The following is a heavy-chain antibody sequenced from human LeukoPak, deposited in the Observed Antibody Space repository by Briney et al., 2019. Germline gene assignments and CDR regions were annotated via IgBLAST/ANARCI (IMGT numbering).Heavy chain of an antibody. CDR1: GFTFSDHH. Sequence: GGSLRLSCAASGFTFSDHHMDWVRQAPGKGLEWVAVISYDGSNKYYADSVKGRFTISRDNSKNTLYLQMNSLRAEDTAVYYCARNPCSGGSCYFDYWGQGTLVTVSS. V-gene: IGHV3-30-3*01. D-gene: IGHD2-15*01. CDR2: ISYDGSNK. J-gene: IGHJ4*02. CDR3: ARNPCSGGSCYFDY.